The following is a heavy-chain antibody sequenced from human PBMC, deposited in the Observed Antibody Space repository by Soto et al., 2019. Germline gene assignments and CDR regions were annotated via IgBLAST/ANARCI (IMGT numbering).Heavy chain of an antibody. CDR1: GGTFSSYA. J-gene: IGHJ5*02. Sequence: QVQLVQSGAEVKKPGSSVKVSCKASGGTFSSYAISWVRQAPGQGLEWMGGIIPIFGTANYAQKFQGRVTITADESTSTAYMELSSLRSEDTAVYYCARDGRSYYDFWSGYANWFAPWGQGTLVTVSS. V-gene: IGHV1-69*01. D-gene: IGHD3-3*01. CDR2: IIPIFGTA. CDR3: ARDGRSYYDFWSGYANWFAP.